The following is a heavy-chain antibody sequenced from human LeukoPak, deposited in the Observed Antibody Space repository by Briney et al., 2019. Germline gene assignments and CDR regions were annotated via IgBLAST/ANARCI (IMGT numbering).Heavy chain of an antibody. V-gene: IGHV3-43D*04. Sequence: GGSLRLSCAASGFTFDDYAMHWVRQAPGKGLEWVSLISWDGGSIYYADSVKGRFTISRDNSKNSLYLQMNSLRAEDTALYYCAKDMVSSSSGYYYYYMDVWGKGTTVTVSS. CDR3: AKDMVSSSSGYYYYYMDV. CDR1: GFTFDDYA. D-gene: IGHD6-6*01. CDR2: ISWDGGSI. J-gene: IGHJ6*03.